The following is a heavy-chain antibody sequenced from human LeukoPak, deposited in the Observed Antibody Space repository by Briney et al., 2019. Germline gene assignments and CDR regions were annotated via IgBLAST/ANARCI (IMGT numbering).Heavy chain of an antibody. V-gene: IGHV4-31*03. CDR2: IYYSGST. CDR3: ARDPTSMGGYYYGMDV. Sequence: MPSETLSLTCTVSGGSISSGGYYWSWIRQHPGKGLEWIGYIYYSGSTYYNPSLKSRVTLSVDTSKNQFSLKLSSVTAADTAVYYCARDPTSMGGYYYGMDVWGQGTTVTVSS. CDR1: GGSISSGGYY. J-gene: IGHJ6*02. D-gene: IGHD2/OR15-2a*01.